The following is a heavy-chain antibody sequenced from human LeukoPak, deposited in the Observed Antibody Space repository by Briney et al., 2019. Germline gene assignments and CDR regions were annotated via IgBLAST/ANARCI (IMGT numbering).Heavy chain of an antibody. J-gene: IGHJ4*02. CDR1: GGSISSYY. D-gene: IGHD5-24*01. CDR2: IYYSGST. V-gene: IGHV4-59*01. CDR3: ARAPRVEMATVQFDY. Sequence: SETLSLTCTVSGGSISSYYWSWIRQPPGKGLEWIGYIYYSGSTNYNPSLKSRVTISVDTSKNQFSLKLSSVTAADTAVYYCARAPRVEMATVQFDYWGQGTLVTVSA.